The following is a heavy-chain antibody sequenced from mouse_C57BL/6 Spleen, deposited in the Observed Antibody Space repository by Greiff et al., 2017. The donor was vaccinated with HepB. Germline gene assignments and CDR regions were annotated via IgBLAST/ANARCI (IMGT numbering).Heavy chain of an antibody. D-gene: IGHD1-1*01. CDR2: IDPETGGT. V-gene: IGHV1-15*01. Sequence: VQLQQSGAELVRPGASVTLSCKASGYTFTDYEMHWVKQTPVHGLEWIGAIDPETGGTAYNQKFKGKAILTADKSSSTAYMELRSLTSEDSAVYYCTRITTVVATRLYFDGWGTGTTVTVSS. CDR1: GYTFTDYE. J-gene: IGHJ1*03. CDR3: TRITTVVATRLYFDG.